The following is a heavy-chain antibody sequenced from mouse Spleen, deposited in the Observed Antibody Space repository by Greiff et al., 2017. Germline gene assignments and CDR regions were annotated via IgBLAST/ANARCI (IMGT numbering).Heavy chain of an antibody. V-gene: IGHV1-55*01. D-gene: IGHD2-2*01. Sequence: QVQLQQPGAELVKPGASVKMSCKASGYTFTSYWITWVKQRPGQGLEWIGMIHPNSGSTNYNEKFKSKATLTVDKSSSTAYMELRSLTSEDSAVYFCARAGYLYYFDYWGQGTTLTVSS. J-gene: IGHJ2*01. CDR3: ARAGYLYYFDY. CDR1: GYTFTSYW. CDR2: IHPNSGST.